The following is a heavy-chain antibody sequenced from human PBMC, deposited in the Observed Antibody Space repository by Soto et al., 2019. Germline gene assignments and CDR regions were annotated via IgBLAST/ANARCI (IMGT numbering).Heavy chain of an antibody. CDR3: ARGDQFGFGVDY. D-gene: IGHD3-10*01. Sequence: GASVKVSCKASGYTFLNHDINWVRQAPGQGLEWMGWMVPDSGRTGYAKKYQCRVTMTRNTSTSTAYMELNSLTNEDTAVYYCARGDQFGFGVDYWGQGTPVTVS. CDR2: MVPDSGRT. J-gene: IGHJ4*02. CDR1: GYTFLNHD. V-gene: IGHV1-8*01.